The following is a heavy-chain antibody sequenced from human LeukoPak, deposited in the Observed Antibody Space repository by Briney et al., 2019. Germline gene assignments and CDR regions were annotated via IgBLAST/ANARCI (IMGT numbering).Heavy chain of an antibody. Sequence: GGSLRLSCAASGFTFSSYSMNWVRQAPGKGLEWVSYISSSGSTIYYADSVKGRFTISRDSAKSSLYLQMNSLRAEDTAVYYCARTACRFGEWTLSYWGQGTLVTVSS. CDR1: GFTFSSYS. CDR2: ISSSGSTI. CDR3: ARTACRFGEWTLSY. D-gene: IGHD3-10*01. J-gene: IGHJ4*02. V-gene: IGHV3-48*04.